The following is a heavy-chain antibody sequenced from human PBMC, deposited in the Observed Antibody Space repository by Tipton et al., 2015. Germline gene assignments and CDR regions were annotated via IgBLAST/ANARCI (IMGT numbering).Heavy chain of an antibody. CDR1: GFTFSSYA. CDR2: ISGSGGGT. J-gene: IGHJ6*02. V-gene: IGHV3-23*01. Sequence: SLRLSCAASGFTFSSYAMSWVRQAPGKGLEWVSAISGSGGGTYYADSVKGRCTISRDNSKNMLYLEMNSLRAEDTAIYYCAKVLNARWYGEMGVWGRGTKVTVSS. D-gene: IGHD3-10*01. CDR3: AKVLNARWYGEMGV.